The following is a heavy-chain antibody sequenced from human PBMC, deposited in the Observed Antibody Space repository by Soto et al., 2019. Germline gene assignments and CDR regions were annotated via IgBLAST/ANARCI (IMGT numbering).Heavy chain of an antibody. CDR3: VKSVEWLTSFDY. J-gene: IGHJ4*02. V-gene: IGHV1-8*01. CDR1: GYTFTSYD. D-gene: IGHD6-19*01. CDR2: MNPNSGNT. Sequence: QVQLVQSGAEVKKPGASVKVSCKASGYTFTSYDINWVRQATGQGLEWMGWMNPNSGNTGNAQKFQGRITMTRNTSIGTTDMKRIRPKSADTAEYYCVKSVEWLTSFDYWGQGTLVTVSS.